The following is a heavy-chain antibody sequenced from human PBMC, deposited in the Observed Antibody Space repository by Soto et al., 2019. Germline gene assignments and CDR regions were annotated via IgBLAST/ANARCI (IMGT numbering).Heavy chain of an antibody. Sequence: EVQLEESGGTLVQPAGSLRLSCAASGFDASVNFMTWVRQAPGKGLEWVSAINNAYTTFYADSVKGRFTISRDNSKNTVYLQMNSLRVEDTAKYYCVRENYYYGMDVWGQGTAVTVSS. V-gene: IGHV3-66*01. J-gene: IGHJ6*02. CDR3: VRENYYYGMDV. CDR1: GFDASVNF. CDR2: INNAYTT.